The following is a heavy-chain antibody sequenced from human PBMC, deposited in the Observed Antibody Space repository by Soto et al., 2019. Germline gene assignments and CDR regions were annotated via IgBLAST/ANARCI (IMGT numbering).Heavy chain of an antibody. Sequence: EVQLVESGGGLVQPGGSLRLSCAASGFTFSSYSINWVRQAPGKGLEWVSYISTSGSTIYYADSVKGRFTISRDNAGNSVYLRGNGGGAGDRAVFYCGGGGGMAVWGQGPTVPVSS. CDR2: ISTSGSTI. CDR3: GGGGGMAV. V-gene: IGHV3-48*01. J-gene: IGHJ6*02. D-gene: IGHD3-16*01. CDR1: GFTFSSYS.